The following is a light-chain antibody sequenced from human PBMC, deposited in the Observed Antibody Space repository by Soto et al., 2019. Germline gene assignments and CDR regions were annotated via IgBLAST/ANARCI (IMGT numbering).Light chain of an antibody. J-gene: IGKJ2*01. V-gene: IGKV1-39*01. CDR3: QQSSSTPYT. CDR2: AAY. Sequence: DIQMTQSPSSLSASVGDRVTITCRASQNIRNYLNWYQQTQGKAPKLLIYAAYTLKTGVPSRFSGSGSGADFTITISSLQPEDFATYFCQQSSSTPYTFGQGTKLEIK. CDR1: QNIRNY.